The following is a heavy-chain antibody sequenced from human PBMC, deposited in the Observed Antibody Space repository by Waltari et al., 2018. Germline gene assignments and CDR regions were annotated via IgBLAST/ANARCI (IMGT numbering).Heavy chain of an antibody. D-gene: IGHD1-26*01. CDR3: ARDRVVGATDWGY. Sequence: QVQLVQSGSELKKPGASVKIACKASGYTFTNFSVDSVRQAPGQGLEWMGWISTASGNPTYARDFTGRFVFSLDTSVSTAYLQITSLKAEDTALYFCARDRVVGATDWGYWGQGTLVTVST. CDR2: ISTASGNP. J-gene: IGHJ4*02. CDR1: GYTFTNFS. V-gene: IGHV7-4-1*02.